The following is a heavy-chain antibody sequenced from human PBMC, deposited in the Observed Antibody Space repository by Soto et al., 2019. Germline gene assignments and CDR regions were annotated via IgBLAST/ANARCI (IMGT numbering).Heavy chain of an antibody. CDR1: GYTLTELS. D-gene: IGHD2-2*02. Sequence: ASVKVSCKVSGYTLTELSMHWVRQAPGKGLEWMGGFDPEDGETIYAQKFQGRVTMTEDTSTDTAYMELSSLRSEDTAVYYCATDDVLEARKNCSSTSCYTYYYYYYGMDVWGQGTTVTVSS. CDR3: ATDDVLEARKNCSSTSCYTYYYYYYGMDV. J-gene: IGHJ6*02. CDR2: FDPEDGET. V-gene: IGHV1-24*01.